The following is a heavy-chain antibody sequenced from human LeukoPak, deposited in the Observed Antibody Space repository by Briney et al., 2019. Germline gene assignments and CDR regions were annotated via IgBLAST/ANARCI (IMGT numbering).Heavy chain of an antibody. V-gene: IGHV4-38-2*02. D-gene: IGHD3-10*01. CDR3: ARETPNVFLFDY. CDR1: GYSISSGYY. J-gene: IGHJ4*02. CDR2: IYHSGST. Sequence: SETLSLTCTVSGYSISSGYYWGWIRQPPGKWLEWIGSIYHSGSTYYNPSLKSRVTISVDTSKNQFSLKLSSVTAADTAVYYCARETPNVFLFDYWGQGTLVTVSS.